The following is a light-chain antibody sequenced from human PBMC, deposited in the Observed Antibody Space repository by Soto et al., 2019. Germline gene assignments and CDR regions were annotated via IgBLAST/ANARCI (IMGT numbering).Light chain of an antibody. CDR1: QGISSA. Sequence: AIQLTQSPSSLSASVGDRVTITCRASQGISSALAWYQQKPGKPPNLLIYDASSLESEVPSRFSGSGSGTEVTLTISRLLPDDFATYYCQQYNTYPWTFGQGTKVEIK. J-gene: IGKJ1*01. CDR2: DAS. V-gene: IGKV1-13*02. CDR3: QQYNTYPWT.